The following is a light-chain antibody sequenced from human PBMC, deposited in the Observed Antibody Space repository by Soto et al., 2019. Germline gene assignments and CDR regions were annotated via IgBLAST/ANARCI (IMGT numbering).Light chain of an antibody. CDR2: GAS. V-gene: IGKV3-15*01. CDR3: QQLNSYPFT. CDR1: QSISSK. Sequence: EIKMAQSPDTLSVSPGERATLSCRASQSISSKLAWYQQRPGQAPRLLIYGASTRATGVPVRFRGGGSGTEFTLTISGLQSEDFATYYCQQLNSYPFTFGGGTKVDIK. J-gene: IGKJ4*01.